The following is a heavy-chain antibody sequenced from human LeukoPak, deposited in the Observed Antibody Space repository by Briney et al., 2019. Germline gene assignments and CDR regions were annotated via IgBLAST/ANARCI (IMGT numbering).Heavy chain of an antibody. V-gene: IGHV1-69*05. CDR3: ARERPPGDSSNWFLEGYFDI. Sequence: SVKVSCKASGGTFSSYAITWVRQAPGQGLEWMGRIIPIFGTANYAQKFPGRVTITTDESTSTAYMELSTLRSDDTAVYYCARERPPGDSSNWFLEGYFDIWGQGTLVTVSS. CDR2: IIPIFGTA. CDR1: GGTFSSYA. D-gene: IGHD6-13*01. J-gene: IGHJ4*02.